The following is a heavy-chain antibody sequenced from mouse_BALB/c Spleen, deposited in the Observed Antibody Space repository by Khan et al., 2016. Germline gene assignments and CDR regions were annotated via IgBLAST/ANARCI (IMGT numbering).Heavy chain of an antibody. CDR1: GYTFTSYW. Sequence: QVQLQQSGAELARPGASVKLSCKASGYTFTSYWMQWVKQRPGQGLEWIGAIYPGDGDTRYTQKFKGKATLTAAKSSSTAYMQLSSLASADSAVYYCSRGVPFDYWGQGTTLTVSS. D-gene: IGHD2-14*01. J-gene: IGHJ2*01. CDR2: IYPGDGDT. CDR3: SRGVPFDY. V-gene: IGHV1-87*01.